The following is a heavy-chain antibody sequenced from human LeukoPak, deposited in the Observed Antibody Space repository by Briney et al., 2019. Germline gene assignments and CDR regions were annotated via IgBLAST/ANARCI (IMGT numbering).Heavy chain of an antibody. CDR3: ARDGYGMDV. CDR1: GGSFSGYY. Sequence: SETLSLTCAVYGGSFSGYYWSWIRQPPGKGLEWIGEINHSGSTNYNPSLKSRVTISVDTSKNQFSLKLSSVTAADTAVYYCARDGYGMDVWGQGPRSPSP. CDR2: INHSGST. J-gene: IGHJ6*02. V-gene: IGHV4-34*01.